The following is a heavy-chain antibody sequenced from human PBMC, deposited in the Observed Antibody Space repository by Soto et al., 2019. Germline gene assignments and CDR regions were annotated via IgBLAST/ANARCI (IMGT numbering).Heavy chain of an antibody. V-gene: IGHV4-34*01. Sequence: QVQLQQWGAGLLKPSETLSLTCAVYGGSFSGYYWSWIRQPPGKGLEWIGEINHSGSTNYNPSLKSRVTISVDTSKNQFSLKLSSVTAADTAVYYCARGRRARSTVFYYGSGSYYADAFDIWGQGTMVTVSS. CDR3: ARGRRARSTVFYYGSGSYYADAFDI. D-gene: IGHD3-10*01. CDR2: INHSGST. J-gene: IGHJ3*02. CDR1: GGSFSGYY.